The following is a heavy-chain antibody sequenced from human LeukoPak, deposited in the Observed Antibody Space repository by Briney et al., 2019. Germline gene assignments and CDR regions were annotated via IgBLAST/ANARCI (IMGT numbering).Heavy chain of an antibody. J-gene: IGHJ6*02. D-gene: IGHD5-12*01. CDR3: ARPGLLVALNYGMDV. Sequence: GASVKVSCKASGYTFTGYYMHWVRQAPGQGLEWMGWINPNSGGTNYAQKFQGRVTMTRDTSISTAYMELSRLRSDDTAVYYCARPGLLVALNYGMDVWGQGTMVTVSS. CDR2: INPNSGGT. CDR1: GYTFTGYY. V-gene: IGHV1-2*02.